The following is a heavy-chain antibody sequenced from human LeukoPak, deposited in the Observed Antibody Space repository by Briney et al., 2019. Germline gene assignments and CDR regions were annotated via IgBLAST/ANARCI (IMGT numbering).Heavy chain of an antibody. CDR2: IYTSGST. CDR3: ARGRSAYDSSGYYYGN. V-gene: IGHV4-61*02. Sequence: SETLSLTCTVSGGSISSGSYYWSWIRQPAGKGLEWIGRIYTSGSTNYNPSLKSRVTISVDTSKNQFSLKVSSVTAADTAVYYCARGRSAYDSSGYYYGNWGQGTLVTVSS. D-gene: IGHD3-22*01. J-gene: IGHJ4*02. CDR1: GGSISSGSYY.